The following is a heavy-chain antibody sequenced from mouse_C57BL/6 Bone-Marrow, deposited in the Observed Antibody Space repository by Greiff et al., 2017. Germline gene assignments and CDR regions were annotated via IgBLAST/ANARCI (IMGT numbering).Heavy chain of an antibody. CDR2: IWTGGGT. V-gene: IGHV2-9-1*01. Sequence: VQVVESGPGLVAPSQSLSITCTVSGFSLTSYAISWVRQPPGKGLEWLGVIWTGGGTNYNSALKSRLSISKDNSKSQVFLKMNSLQTDDTARYYCARGNYYGKGRAMDYWGQGTSVTVSS. D-gene: IGHD2-1*01. CDR3: ARGNYYGKGRAMDY. CDR1: GFSLTSYA. J-gene: IGHJ4*01.